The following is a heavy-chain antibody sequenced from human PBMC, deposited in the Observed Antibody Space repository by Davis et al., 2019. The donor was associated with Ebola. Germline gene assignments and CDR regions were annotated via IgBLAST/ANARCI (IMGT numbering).Heavy chain of an antibody. CDR1: GYTFTSYG. D-gene: IGHD3-10*01. Sequence: ASVKVSCKASGYTFTSYGISWVRQAPGQGLEWMGWMNPNRGNTGYAQKFQGRVTMTRNTSISTAYMELSSLRAEDTAVYYCARDLYYGSGSYYKYPRFDYWGQGTLVTVSS. CDR2: MNPNRGNT. V-gene: IGHV1-8*02. J-gene: IGHJ4*02. CDR3: ARDLYYGSGSYYKYPRFDY.